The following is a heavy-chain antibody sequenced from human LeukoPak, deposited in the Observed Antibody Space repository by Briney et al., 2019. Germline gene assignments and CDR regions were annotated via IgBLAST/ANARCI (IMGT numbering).Heavy chain of an antibody. D-gene: IGHD2-21*02. V-gene: IGHV5-51*01. CDR1: GYTFTSYW. Sequence: GESLKISCKASGYTFTSYWIGWVRQMAGKGLEWMGVMYPGDSDTRYSPSFQGQVTISADKSISTAYLQWSSLKASDTGMYYCAMRYCNDDCYGMYFHYWGQGTLVTVSS. J-gene: IGHJ4*02. CDR2: MYPGDSDT. CDR3: AMRYCNDDCYGMYFHY.